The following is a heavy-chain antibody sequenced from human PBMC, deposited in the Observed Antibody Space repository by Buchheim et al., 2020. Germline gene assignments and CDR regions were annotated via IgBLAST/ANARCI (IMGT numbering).Heavy chain of an antibody. CDR3: ARDHWDYGGDCYFPVYFDY. D-gene: IGHD2-21*02. Sequence: EVQLVESGGGLVKPGGSLRLSCAASGFTFSSYSMNWVRQAPGKGLEWVSSISSSSSYIYYADSVKGRFTISRDNAKNSLYLQMNSLRAEDTAVYYCARDHWDYGGDCYFPVYFDYWGQGTL. CDR2: ISSSSSYI. J-gene: IGHJ4*02. V-gene: IGHV3-21*01. CDR1: GFTFSSYS.